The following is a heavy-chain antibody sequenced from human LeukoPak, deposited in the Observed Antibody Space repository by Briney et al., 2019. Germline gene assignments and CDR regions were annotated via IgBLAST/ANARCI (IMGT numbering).Heavy chain of an antibody. V-gene: IGHV3-74*01. CDR1: GFTFSNFW. Sequence: GGSLRLSCAASGFTFSNFWMHWVRQAPGKGLVWVALIYGDGSFTRYADSVKGRFTISRDNAKNTVYLQMYSLRAEDTAVYFCAREDGYCSGGNCYSYFDSWGQGTLVTVSS. D-gene: IGHD2-15*01. CDR3: AREDGYCSGGNCYSYFDS. J-gene: IGHJ4*02. CDR2: IYGDGSFT.